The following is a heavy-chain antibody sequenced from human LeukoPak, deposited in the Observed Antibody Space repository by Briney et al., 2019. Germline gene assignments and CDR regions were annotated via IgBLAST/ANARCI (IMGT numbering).Heavy chain of an antibody. Sequence: ASVKVSCKASGYTFTSYAMNGVRQAPGQGLEWMGWINTNTGNPTYAQGFTGRFVFSLDTSVSTAYLQISSLKAEDTAVYYCARDSSSWNFGRVGYFDYWGQGTLVTVSS. D-gene: IGHD6-13*01. CDR1: GYTFTSYA. CDR3: ARDSSSWNFGRVGYFDY. J-gene: IGHJ4*02. V-gene: IGHV7-4-1*02. CDR2: INTNTGNP.